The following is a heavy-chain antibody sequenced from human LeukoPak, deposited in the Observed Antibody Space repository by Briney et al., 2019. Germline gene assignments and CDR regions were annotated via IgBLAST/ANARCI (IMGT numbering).Heavy chain of an antibody. D-gene: IGHD3-22*01. Sequence: SETLSLTCAVYGGSFSGYYWSWIRQPPGKGLEWIGEINHSGSTNYSPPLKSRVTISVDTSKNQFSLKLSSVTAADTAVYYCARAGDSSGYCDSWGQGTLVTVSS. J-gene: IGHJ4*02. CDR2: INHSGST. CDR1: GGSFSGYY. CDR3: ARAGDSSGYCDS. V-gene: IGHV4-34*01.